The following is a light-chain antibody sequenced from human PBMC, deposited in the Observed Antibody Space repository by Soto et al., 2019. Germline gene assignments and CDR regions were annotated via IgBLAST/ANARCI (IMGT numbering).Light chain of an antibody. Sequence: DIQMTQSPSSLSASVGDRVTITCRASQSIANYLSWYQHTLGKPQKLLIYAASSLQSGVPSRFSGSGSGTDFTLTISSLHPEDFATYYCQQRSSTPLTFGGGTKVELK. CDR1: QSIANY. CDR2: AAS. V-gene: IGKV1-39*01. J-gene: IGKJ4*01. CDR3: QQRSSTPLT.